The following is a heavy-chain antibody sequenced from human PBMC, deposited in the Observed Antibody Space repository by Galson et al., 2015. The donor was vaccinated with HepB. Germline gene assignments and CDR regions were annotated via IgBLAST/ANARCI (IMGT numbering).Heavy chain of an antibody. V-gene: IGHV1-8*01. CDR2: MNPNSGNT. J-gene: IGHJ5*02. D-gene: IGHD3-10*01. Sequence: SVKVSCKASGYTFTSYDINWVRQATGQGLEWMGWMNPNSGNTGYAQKFQGRVTMTRNTSISTAYMELSSLRSEDTAVYYCARGADYYGSGSYTNWFDPWGQGTLVTVSS. CDR3: ARGADYYGSGSYTNWFDP. CDR1: GYTFTSYD.